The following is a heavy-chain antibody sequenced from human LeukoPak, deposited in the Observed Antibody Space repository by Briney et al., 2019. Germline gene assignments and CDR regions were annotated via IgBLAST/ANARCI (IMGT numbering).Heavy chain of an antibody. CDR1: GFSFSTYS. D-gene: IGHD1/OR15-1a*01. CDR2: ITRIGAHI. J-gene: IGHJ4*02. CDR3: AREDRNNLKLDC. V-gene: IGHV3-21*01. Sequence: GGSLRLSCAASGFSFSTYSMNWVRQVPGKGLEWVSSITRIGAHIFYADSVKGRFTISRDNAKNLLYLQMNSLRAEDTAMYFCAREDRNNLKLDCWGRGTLVTVSS.